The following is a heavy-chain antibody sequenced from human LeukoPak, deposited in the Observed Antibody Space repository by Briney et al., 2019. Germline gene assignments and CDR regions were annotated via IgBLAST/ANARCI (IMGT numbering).Heavy chain of an antibody. J-gene: IGHJ4*02. CDR2: ISGSGGST. V-gene: IGHV3-23*01. CDR3: AKDDRWLQFCC. Sequence: GGSLRLSCAASGFTFSSYAMSWVRQAPGKGLEWVSAISGSGGSTYYADSVKGRFTISRDNSRNTLYLQMNSLRAEDTAVYYCAKDDRWLQFCCWGQGTLVTVSS. D-gene: IGHD5-24*01. CDR1: GFTFSSYA.